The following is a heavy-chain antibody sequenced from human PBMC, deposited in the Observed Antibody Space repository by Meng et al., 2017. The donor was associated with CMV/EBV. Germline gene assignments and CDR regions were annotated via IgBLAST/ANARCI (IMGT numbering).Heavy chain of an antibody. V-gene: IGHV4-59*05. D-gene: IGHD3-22*01. CDR1: GGSISSYY. CDR2: IYYSGST. Sequence: SETLSLTCIVSGGSISSYYWSWIRQPPGKGLEWIGSIYYSGSTYYNPSLKSRVTISVDTSKNQFSLKLSSVTAADTAVYYCARREGYYDSSGSRDAFDIWGQGTMVTVSS. CDR3: ARREGYYDSSGSRDAFDI. J-gene: IGHJ3*02.